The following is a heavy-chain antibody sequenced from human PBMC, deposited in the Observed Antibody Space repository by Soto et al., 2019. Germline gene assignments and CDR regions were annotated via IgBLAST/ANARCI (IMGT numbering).Heavy chain of an antibody. Sequence: EVQLVESGGGLVQPGGSLRLSCAASGFTFSSYSMNWVRQAPGKGLVWVSYISSSSSTIYYADSVKGRFTISRDNAKNSLYLQMNSLRAEDTAVYYCARHPERIAEIGWFDPWGQGTRVTVSS. D-gene: IGHD6-13*01. CDR2: ISSSSSTI. CDR1: GFTFSSYS. J-gene: IGHJ5*02. CDR3: ARHPERIAEIGWFDP. V-gene: IGHV3-48*01.